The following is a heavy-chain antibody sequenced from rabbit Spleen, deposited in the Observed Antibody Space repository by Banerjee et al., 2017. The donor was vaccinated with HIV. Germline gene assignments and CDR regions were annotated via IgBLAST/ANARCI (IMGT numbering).Heavy chain of an antibody. D-gene: IGHD1-1*01. CDR3: VREVYHILGL. CDR2: IDPVFGIA. V-gene: IGHV1S45*01. Sequence: QEQLEESGGDLVQPEGSLTLTCTASGFSFSSGYWICWVRQAPGKGLEWIGYIDPVFGIAVYASWVNGQFTISRDNAQNTLYLQLNSLTAADTATYFCVREVYHILGLWGQGPWSPS. J-gene: IGHJ4*01. CDR1: GFSFSSGYW.